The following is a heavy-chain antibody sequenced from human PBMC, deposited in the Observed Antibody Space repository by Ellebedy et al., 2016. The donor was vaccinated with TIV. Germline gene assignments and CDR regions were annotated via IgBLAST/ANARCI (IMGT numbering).Heavy chain of an antibody. CDR1: GFTFSSYT. CDR3: ARKVPAPTTVPPNWYFDL. J-gene: IGHJ2*01. Sequence: PGGSLRLSCAASGFTFSSYTVNWVRQAPGKGLEWVSSISSSSNYIYYAASVKGRFSISRDNAKNSLYLQMNSLRAEDTDVYYCARKVPAPTTVPPNWYFDLWGRGTLVTVSS. CDR2: ISSSSNYI. V-gene: IGHV3-21*01. D-gene: IGHD4-17*01.